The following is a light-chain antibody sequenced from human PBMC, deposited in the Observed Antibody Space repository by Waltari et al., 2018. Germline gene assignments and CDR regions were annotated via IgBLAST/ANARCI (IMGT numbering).Light chain of an antibody. CDR3: CSYAGSYTHVV. CDR2: DVT. Sequence: QSALPQPRPVSGSPGQSVTISCTGTSSDVGGYAYVSWYQHHPVKAHQLMICDVTKRPSGVPDRFSGSKSGNTASLTISGLQAEDEADYYCCSYAGSYTHVVFGGGTKLTVL. V-gene: IGLV2-11*01. J-gene: IGLJ2*01. CDR1: SSDVGGYAY.